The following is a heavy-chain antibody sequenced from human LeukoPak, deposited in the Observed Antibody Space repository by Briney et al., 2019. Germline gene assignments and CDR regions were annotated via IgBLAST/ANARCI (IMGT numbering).Heavy chain of an antibody. Sequence: GASVKVSCKASGYTFTGYYMHWVRQAPGQGLEWMGWINPNSGGTNYAQKFQGRVTITADESTSTAYMELSSLRSEDTAVYYCARDSSGYSYYFDYWGQGTLVTVSS. CDR3: ARDSSGYSYYFDY. V-gene: IGHV1-2*02. J-gene: IGHJ4*02. D-gene: IGHD3-22*01. CDR1: GYTFTGYY. CDR2: INPNSGGT.